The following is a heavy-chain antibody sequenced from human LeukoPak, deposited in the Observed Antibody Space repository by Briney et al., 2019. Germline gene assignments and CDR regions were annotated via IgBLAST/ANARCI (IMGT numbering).Heavy chain of an antibody. CDR1: GGTISSYY. J-gene: IGHJ4*02. V-gene: IGHV4-4*07. CDR2: LYTSAST. CDR3: ARDTRYYYDSSGYPVIDY. D-gene: IGHD3-22*01. Sequence: PSEPLSLTCTVSGGTISSYYWSWIRQPAGKGLEWLGRLYTSASTNYNPSLKSRVTTSVATSNNQFPLKRSTSTAADTAVYYCARDTRYYYDSSGYPVIDYWGQGTLVTVAS.